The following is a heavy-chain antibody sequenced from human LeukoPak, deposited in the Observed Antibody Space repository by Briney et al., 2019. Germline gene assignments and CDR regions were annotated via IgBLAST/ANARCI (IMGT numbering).Heavy chain of an antibody. D-gene: IGHD1-26*01. CDR2: IGASHTA. CDR3: ARAEVGLTAILDY. Sequence: GGSLRLSCAASGFTFSPYAMSWVRQAPGKGLEWVSSIGASHTAFYADSVKGRFTISRDNSKNTLYLQMDSLRAEDTAVYYCARAEVGLTAILDYWGQGTLVTVSS. V-gene: IGHV3-23*01. CDR1: GFTFSPYA. J-gene: IGHJ4*02.